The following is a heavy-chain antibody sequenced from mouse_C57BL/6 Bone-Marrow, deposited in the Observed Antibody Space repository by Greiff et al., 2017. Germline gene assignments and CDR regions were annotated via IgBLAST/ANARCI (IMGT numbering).Heavy chain of an antibody. J-gene: IGHJ2*01. CDR2: IYPGSGNT. CDR1: GYTFTDYY. CDR3: ARFLGDYDGEADY. D-gene: IGHD2-4*01. V-gene: IGHV1-76*01. Sequence: QVQLQQSGAELVRPGASVKLSCKASGYTFTDYYINWVKQRPGQGLEWIARIYPGSGNTYYNEKFKGKATLTAEKSSSTAYMQLSSLTSEDSAVYFCARFLGDYDGEADYWGQGTTLTVSS.